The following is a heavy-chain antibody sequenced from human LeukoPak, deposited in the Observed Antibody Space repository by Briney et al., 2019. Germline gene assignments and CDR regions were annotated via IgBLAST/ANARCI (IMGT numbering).Heavy chain of an antibody. Sequence: GRSLTLSCSAAGPSVSRNHMGWVRQAPGKGLEWASVTYSGGSTYYADSVKGRFTISGDNSKNMLFLQMNSLRAEDTAMYYCARVESSSSIDYWGQGTLVTVSS. CDR1: GPSVSRNH. CDR2: TYSGGST. CDR3: ARVESSSSIDY. V-gene: IGHV3-53*01. D-gene: IGHD6-13*01. J-gene: IGHJ4*02.